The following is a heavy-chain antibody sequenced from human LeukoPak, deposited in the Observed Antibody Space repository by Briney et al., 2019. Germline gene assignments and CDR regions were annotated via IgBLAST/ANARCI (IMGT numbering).Heavy chain of an antibody. J-gene: IGHJ4*02. CDR3: ASLDPTGTTGGEGY. D-gene: IGHD1-7*01. V-gene: IGHV1-2*02. CDR2: INPNSGGT. CDR1: GYTFTGYY. Sequence: GASVKVSCKASGYTFTGYYMHWVPQAPGQGREWMGWINPNSGGTNYAQKFQGRVTMTRDTSISTAYMELSRLRSDDTAVYYCASLDPTGTTGGEGYWGQGTLVTVSS.